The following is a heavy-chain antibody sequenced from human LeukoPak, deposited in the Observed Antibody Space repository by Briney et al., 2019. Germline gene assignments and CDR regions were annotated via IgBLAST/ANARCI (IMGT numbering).Heavy chain of an antibody. CDR1: GYTFTSYD. D-gene: IGHD3-10*01. V-gene: IGHV1-8*03. Sequence: RASVKVSCKASGYTFTSYDINWVRQATGQGLEWMGWMNPNSGNTGYAQKFQGRVTITRNTSISTAYMELSSLRSEDTAVYYCARAPHTMVRGVIVPLFSFDYWGQGTLVTVPS. CDR3: ARAPHTMVRGVIVPLFSFDY. J-gene: IGHJ4*02. CDR2: MNPNSGNT.